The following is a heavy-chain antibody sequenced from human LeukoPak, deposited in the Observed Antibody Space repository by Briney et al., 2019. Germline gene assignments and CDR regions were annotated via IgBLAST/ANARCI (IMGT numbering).Heavy chain of an antibody. D-gene: IGHD1-1*01. Sequence: GGSLRLSCAASGFTFSGHWMHWVRQAPGKGLVWVSRLNADGSTTTYADSVKGRFTISRDNAKNTLYLQMNSLRAEDTAVYYCATESQLELAYDAFDIWGQGTMVTVSS. J-gene: IGHJ3*02. CDR3: ATESQLELAYDAFDI. CDR2: LNADGSTT. CDR1: GFTFSGHW. V-gene: IGHV3-74*01.